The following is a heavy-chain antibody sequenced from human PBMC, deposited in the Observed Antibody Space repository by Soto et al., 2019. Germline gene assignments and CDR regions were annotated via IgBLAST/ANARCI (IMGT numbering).Heavy chain of an antibody. CDR3: ARDLEVGLRFRYYYYGMDV. CDR2: ISSSSSYI. V-gene: IGHV3-21*01. Sequence: GGSLRLSCAASGFTFSSYSMNWVRQAPGKGLEWVSSISSSSSYIYYADSVKGRFTISRDNAKNSLYLQMNSLRAEDTAVYYCARDLEVGLRFRYYYYGMDVWGQGTTVTDSS. CDR1: GFTFSSYS. D-gene: IGHD3-3*01. J-gene: IGHJ6*02.